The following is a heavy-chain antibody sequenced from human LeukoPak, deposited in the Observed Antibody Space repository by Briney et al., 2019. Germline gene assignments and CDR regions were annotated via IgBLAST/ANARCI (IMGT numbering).Heavy chain of an antibody. V-gene: IGHV3-53*01. J-gene: IGHJ4*02. Sequence: GGSLRLSCAASGFTVSSNYMSWVRQAPGKGLEWVSVIYSGGSTYYADSVKGRFTISRDNSKSTLYLQMNSLRAEDTAVYYCARESIGSGFDYWGQGTLVTVSS. D-gene: IGHD3-10*01. CDR1: GFTVSSNY. CDR2: IYSGGST. CDR3: ARESIGSGFDY.